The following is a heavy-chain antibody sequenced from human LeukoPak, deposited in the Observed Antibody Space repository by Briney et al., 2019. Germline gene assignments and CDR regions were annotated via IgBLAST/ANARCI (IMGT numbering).Heavy chain of an antibody. J-gene: IGHJ3*02. CDR2: INHSGST. D-gene: IGHD2-21*01. CDR3: ARPIVVVPLRAFDI. V-gene: IGHV4-34*01. Sequence: PSETLSLTCAVYGGSFSGYYWSWIRQPPGKGLEWIGEINHSGSTNYNPSLKSRVTISVDTSKNQFSLKLSSVTAADTAVYYCARPIVVVPLRAFDIWGQGTLVTVSS. CDR1: GGSFSGYY.